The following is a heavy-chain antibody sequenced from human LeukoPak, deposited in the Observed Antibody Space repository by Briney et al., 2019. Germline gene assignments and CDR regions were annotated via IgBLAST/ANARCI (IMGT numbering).Heavy chain of an antibody. Sequence: SETLSLTCAVYGGSFSGYYWTWIRQPPGKGLEWIGYFYYSGNTNYNPSLKSRVTMSVDTSRNQFSLKLSSVTAADTAVYYCARGPGSPYYDILTGYRSFAGMDVWGKGTTVTISS. V-gene: IGHV4-59*08. CDR3: ARGPGSPYYDILTGYRSFAGMDV. J-gene: IGHJ6*04. CDR2: FYYSGNT. CDR1: GGSFSGYY. D-gene: IGHD3-9*01.